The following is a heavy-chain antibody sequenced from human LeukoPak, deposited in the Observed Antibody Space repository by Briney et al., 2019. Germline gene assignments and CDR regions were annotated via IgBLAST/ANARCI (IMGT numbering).Heavy chain of an antibody. J-gene: IGHJ4*02. CDR2: ISGSGDTA. CDR3: AKELTTERTPGVDS. D-gene: IGHD4-17*01. V-gene: IGHV3-23*01. CDR1: GFTFSSYS. Sequence: GGSLRLSCTASGFTFSSYSMSWVRQGPGTGLEWVWAISGSGDTAFYADSVKGRFTISRDNSKKTLYLQVNSLRAEDTAVYFCAKELTTERTPGVDSWGQGTLVTVSS.